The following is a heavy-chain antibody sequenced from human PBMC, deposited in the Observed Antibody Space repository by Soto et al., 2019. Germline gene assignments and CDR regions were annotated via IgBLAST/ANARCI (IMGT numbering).Heavy chain of an antibody. Sequence: SETLSLTCAVSGGSISSGGYSWSWIRQPPGKGLEWIGYIYHSGSTYYNPSLKSRVTISVDRSKNQFSLKLSSVTAADTAVYYCARASTRGTTLDYWGQGTLVPVPS. CDR1: GGSISSGGYS. CDR2: IYHSGST. J-gene: IGHJ4*02. D-gene: IGHD4-17*01. CDR3: ARASTRGTTLDY. V-gene: IGHV4-30-2*01.